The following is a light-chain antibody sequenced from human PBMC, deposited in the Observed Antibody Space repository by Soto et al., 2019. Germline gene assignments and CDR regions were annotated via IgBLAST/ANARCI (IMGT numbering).Light chain of an antibody. Sequence: QSVLTQPPSASGTPGQRVTISCSGSSSNIGSNYVYWYQQLPGTAPKLLIYRNSQRHSGVPDRFSGSKSGTSASLAISGLRSEDEADYYCAAWDDSLSGVVFGGGTKLTVL. CDR3: AAWDDSLSGVV. V-gene: IGLV1-47*01. CDR1: SSNIGSNY. J-gene: IGLJ2*01. CDR2: RNS.